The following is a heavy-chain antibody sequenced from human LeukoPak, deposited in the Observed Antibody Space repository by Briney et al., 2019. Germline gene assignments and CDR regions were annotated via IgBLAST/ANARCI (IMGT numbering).Heavy chain of an antibody. D-gene: IGHD2-2*03. CDR1: GGSISSYY. V-gene: IGHV4-59*01. CDR3: ARDSMDHYYYYGMDV. Sequence: SETLSLTCTVSGGSISSYYWSWIRQPPGKGLEWIGYIYYSGSTNYNPSLKSRVTISVDTSKNQFSLKLSSVTAADTAVYYCARDSMDHYYYYGMDVWGQGTTVTVSS. CDR2: IYYSGST. J-gene: IGHJ6*02.